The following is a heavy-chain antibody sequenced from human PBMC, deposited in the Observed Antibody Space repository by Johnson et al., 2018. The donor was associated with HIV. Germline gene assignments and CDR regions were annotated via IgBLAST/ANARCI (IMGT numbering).Heavy chain of an antibody. V-gene: IGHV3-30-3*02. CDR2: ISYDGRNR. J-gene: IGHJ3*02. CDR1: GFTFSSYA. D-gene: IGHD2-21*01. Sequence: QVQLVESGGGVVQPGRSLRLSCVVSGFTFSSYAMHWVRQAPGKGLEWVALISYDGRNRYYGDSVKGRFTISRDNPKNTLYLQMNSLRAEDTAVYYCAKSIVVVIAGNNDDGFDIWGQGTMVTVSS. CDR3: AKSIVVVIAGNNDDGFDI.